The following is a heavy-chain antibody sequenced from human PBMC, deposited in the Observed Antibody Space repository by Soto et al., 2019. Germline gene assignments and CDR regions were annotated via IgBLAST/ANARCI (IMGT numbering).Heavy chain of an antibody. Sequence: LRLSCAASGFSFSAYAMNWVRQAPGKGLQWVSGLVGNGGDRNYADSVRGRFTVSRDNSKNTLYLQMNNLRDEDTAVYYCAKDFIANNGVWEAFDMWGRGTEVTVS. D-gene: IGHD2-8*01. J-gene: IGHJ3*02. CDR2: LVGNGGDR. CDR3: AKDFIANNGVWEAFDM. V-gene: IGHV3-23*01. CDR1: GFSFSAYA.